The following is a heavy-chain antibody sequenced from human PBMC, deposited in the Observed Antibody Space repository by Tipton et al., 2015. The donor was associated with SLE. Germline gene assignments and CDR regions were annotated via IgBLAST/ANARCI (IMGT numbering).Heavy chain of an antibody. D-gene: IGHD3-22*01. Sequence: VQLVQSGGGLVQPGESLRLSCAVSGFTFSNHWMAWVRQAPGKGLEWVSAISASGGSTNYADSVKGRFTISRDNSKNTLYVQMNRLRAEDTAVYYCARRDYYDSSGLDYWGQGTLVTVSS. CDR1: GFTFSNHW. V-gene: IGHV3-23*04. CDR2: ISASGGST. J-gene: IGHJ4*02. CDR3: ARRDYYDSSGLDY.